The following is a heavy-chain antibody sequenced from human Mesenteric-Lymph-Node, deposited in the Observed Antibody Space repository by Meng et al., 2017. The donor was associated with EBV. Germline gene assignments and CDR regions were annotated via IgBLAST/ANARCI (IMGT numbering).Heavy chain of an antibody. Sequence: HLQRQESGPGLVEPSETVSPTFTVSGASISSGSYYWGWIRQPPGKGLEWIGSIYYRGSTYYNPSLRSRVTISVDTSKNHFSLKLSSVTAADTAMYYCVSYDYGNYVSFDSWGQGILVTVSS. D-gene: IGHD4-11*01. CDR2: IYYRGST. J-gene: IGHJ4*02. CDR1: GASISSGSYY. CDR3: VSYDYGNYVSFDS. V-gene: IGHV4-39*01.